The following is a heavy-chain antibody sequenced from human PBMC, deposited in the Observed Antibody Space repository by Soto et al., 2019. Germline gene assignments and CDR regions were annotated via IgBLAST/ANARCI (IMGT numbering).Heavy chain of an antibody. CDR3: EKGSSASRLYYFDY. Sequence: GGSLRLSCAASGFTFSTYPMSWVRQAPGKGLEWVSAITGSGGSTYHADSVKGRFTISRDNSKNTLYLQMNSLRADDTAVYYCEKGSSASRLYYFDYWGQGT. CDR2: ITGSGGST. J-gene: IGHJ4*02. V-gene: IGHV3-23*01. D-gene: IGHD3-22*01. CDR1: GFTFSTYP.